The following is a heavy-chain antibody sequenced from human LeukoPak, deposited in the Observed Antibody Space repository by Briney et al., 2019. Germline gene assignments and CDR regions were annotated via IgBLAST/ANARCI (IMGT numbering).Heavy chain of an antibody. V-gene: IGHV4-34*01. CDR2: INHSGST. Sequence: PSETLSLTCAVYGGSFSGYYWSWNRQPPGKGLEWIGEINHSGSTNYNPSLKSRVTISVDTSKNQFSLKLSSVTAADTAVYYCARGAVTTRPNAFDIWGQGTMVTVSS. D-gene: IGHD4-11*01. CDR3: ARGAVTTRPNAFDI. J-gene: IGHJ3*02. CDR1: GGSFSGYY.